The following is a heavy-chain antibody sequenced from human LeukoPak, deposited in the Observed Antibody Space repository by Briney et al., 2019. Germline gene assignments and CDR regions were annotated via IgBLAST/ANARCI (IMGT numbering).Heavy chain of an antibody. Sequence: PGGSLRLSCAASGFTFSSYAMSWVRQAPGKGLEWVSVIYSGGSTYYADSVKGRFTISRDNSKNTLYLQMNSLRAEDTAVYYCARGSSYSNWGQGTLVTVSS. CDR2: IYSGGST. CDR1: GFTFSSYA. D-gene: IGHD2-21*01. CDR3: ARGSSYSN. J-gene: IGHJ4*02. V-gene: IGHV3-53*01.